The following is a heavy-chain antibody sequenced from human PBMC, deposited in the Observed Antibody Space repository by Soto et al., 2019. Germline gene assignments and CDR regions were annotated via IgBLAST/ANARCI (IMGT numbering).Heavy chain of an antibody. Sequence: GGSLRLSCSASGFTFSSYAMHWVRQAPGKGLEYVSAISSNGGSTYYADSVKGRFTISRDNSKNTLYLQMSSLRAEDTAVYYCVKEDCSSTSCGWEDYYYYGMDVWGQGTTVTVSS. V-gene: IGHV3-64D*08. D-gene: IGHD2-2*01. CDR2: ISSNGGST. CDR1: GFTFSSYA. CDR3: VKEDCSSTSCGWEDYYYYGMDV. J-gene: IGHJ6*02.